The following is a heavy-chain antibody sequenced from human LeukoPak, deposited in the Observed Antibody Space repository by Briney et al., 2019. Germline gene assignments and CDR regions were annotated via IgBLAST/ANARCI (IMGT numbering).Heavy chain of an antibody. Sequence: SETLSLTCSVSGGSITSSNFYWGWIRQSPGKGLEWIGTIYYSGSTYHNPSLKSRVTMSVDTPKNQFSLKLSSVTAADTAVYYCARVRGGSGRGTFDYWGQGTLVTVSS. V-gene: IGHV4-39*07. J-gene: IGHJ4*02. D-gene: IGHD3-10*01. CDR2: IYYSGST. CDR3: ARVRGGSGRGTFDY. CDR1: GGSITSSNFY.